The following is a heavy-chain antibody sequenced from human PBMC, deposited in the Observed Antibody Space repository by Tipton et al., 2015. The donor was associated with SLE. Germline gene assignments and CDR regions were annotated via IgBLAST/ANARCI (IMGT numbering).Heavy chain of an antibody. J-gene: IGHJ3*01. Sequence: TLSLTCAVSGDSISSGDYSWNWIRQPAGKGLEWIGRMYTSGNTNYNPSLRSRVTISLDTSKNQFSLKLTSVTAADTALYYCARVELHYDILTVGGDDIVDFWGPGTRVTVSS. CDR3: ARVELHYDILTVGGDDIVDF. V-gene: IGHV4-61*02. CDR1: GDSISSGDYS. CDR2: MYTSGNT. D-gene: IGHD3-9*01.